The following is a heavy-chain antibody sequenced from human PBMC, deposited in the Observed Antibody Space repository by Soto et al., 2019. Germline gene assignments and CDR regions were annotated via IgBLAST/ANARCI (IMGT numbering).Heavy chain of an antibody. Sequence: QLQLQESGSGLVKPSQTLSLTCAVSGGSISSGGYSWSWIRQPPGKGLEWIGYIYHSGSTYYSPSLKSRVTISVDRSKTQFSLKLSSVTAADTAVYYCARENNVLPGGYFDYWGQGTLVTVSS. CDR3: ARENNVLPGGYFDY. CDR1: GGSISSGGYS. CDR2: IYHSGST. D-gene: IGHD3-10*01. V-gene: IGHV4-30-2*01. J-gene: IGHJ4*02.